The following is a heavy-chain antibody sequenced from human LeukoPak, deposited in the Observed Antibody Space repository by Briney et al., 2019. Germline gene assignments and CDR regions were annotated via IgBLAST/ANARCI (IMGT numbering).Heavy chain of an antibody. V-gene: IGHV4-31*03. Sequence: PQTLSLTCTVSGGSISSGGYYWSWIRQHPGKGLEWIGYIYYSGSTYYNPSLKSRVTISVDTSKNQFSLKLSSVTAADTAVFYCARESRLYSSSWYFDYWGQGTLVTVSS. CDR1: GGSISSGGYY. CDR2: IYYSGST. D-gene: IGHD6-13*01. J-gene: IGHJ4*02. CDR3: ARESRLYSSSWYFDY.